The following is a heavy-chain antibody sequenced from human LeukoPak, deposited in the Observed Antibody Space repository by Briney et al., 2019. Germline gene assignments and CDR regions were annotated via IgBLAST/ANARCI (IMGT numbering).Heavy chain of an antibody. J-gene: IGHJ4*02. CDR3: ATASPREQQLVVVEPRFYFDY. CDR2: FDPEDGET. V-gene: IGHV1-24*01. Sequence: ASVKVSCKVSGYTLTELSMHWVRQAPGKGLEWMGGFDPEDGETIYAQKFQGRVTMTEDTSTDTAYMELSSLRSEDTAVYYCATASPREQQLVVVEPRFYFDYWGQGTLVTVSS. CDR1: GYTLTELS. D-gene: IGHD6-13*01.